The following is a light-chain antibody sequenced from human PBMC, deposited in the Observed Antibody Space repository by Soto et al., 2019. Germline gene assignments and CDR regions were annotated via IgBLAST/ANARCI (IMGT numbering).Light chain of an antibody. CDR1: QSISSW. Sequence: DIQMTQSPSTLSASVGDRVTITCRASQSISSWLAWYQQKPGKAPKILIYKASILESGVLSRFSGSGSGTEFTLTISSLQPDDFATYYCQHYNIYSETFGQGTKVEVK. CDR2: KAS. J-gene: IGKJ1*01. CDR3: QHYNIYSET. V-gene: IGKV1-5*03.